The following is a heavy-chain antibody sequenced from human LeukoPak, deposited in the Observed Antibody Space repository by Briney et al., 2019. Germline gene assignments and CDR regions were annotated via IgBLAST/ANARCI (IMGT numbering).Heavy chain of an antibody. V-gene: IGHV3-7*01. J-gene: IGHJ3*02. CDR2: IKQDGSEK. CDR3: ARDGEMTTVTNRVVDAFDI. Sequence: PGGSLRLSCAASGFTFSSYWMSWVRRAPGKGLEWVANIKQDGSEKYYVDSVKGRFTISRDNAKNSLYLQMNSLRAEDTAVYYCARDGEMTTVTNRVVDAFDIWGQGTMVTVSS. CDR1: GFTFSSYW. D-gene: IGHD4-17*01.